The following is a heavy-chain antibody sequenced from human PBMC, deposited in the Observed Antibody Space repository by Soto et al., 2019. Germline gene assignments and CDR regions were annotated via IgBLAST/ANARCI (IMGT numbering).Heavy chain of an antibody. CDR1: GGTFSSYA. CDR2: IIPIFGTA. Sequence: SVKVSCKASGGTFSSYAISWVRQAPGQGLEWMGGIIPIFGTANYAQKFQGRVTITADESTSTAYMELSSLRSEDTAVYYCARGERNTVGLDYWGQGTLVTVSS. V-gene: IGHV1-69*13. J-gene: IGHJ4*02. D-gene: IGHD4-17*01. CDR3: ARGERNTVGLDY.